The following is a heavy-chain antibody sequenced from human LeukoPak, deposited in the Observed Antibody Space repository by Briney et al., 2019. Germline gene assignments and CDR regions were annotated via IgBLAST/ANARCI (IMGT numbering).Heavy chain of an antibody. J-gene: IGHJ5*02. CDR1: GGSISRYY. CDR2: IYYSGST. Sequence: SXTLSXTCTVSGGSISRYYWSWIRQPPGKGLEWIGYIYYSGSTQYNPSLTSRGTISVDTSKNQFSLKLSSVPAADTAVYYCARRRASYSDSSGYYYGGWFDPWGQGTLVTVSS. CDR3: ARRRASYSDSSGYYYGGWFDP. D-gene: IGHD3-22*01. V-gene: IGHV4-59*08.